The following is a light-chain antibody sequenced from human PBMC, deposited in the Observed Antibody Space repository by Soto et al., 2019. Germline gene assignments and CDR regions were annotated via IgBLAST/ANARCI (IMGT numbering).Light chain of an antibody. CDR1: QNISTW. Sequence: DIEMTQSPSTLSAAVGDRVTITCRPSQNISTWLAWYQQKSGKAPKLLIYDVSNLESGVPSRFSGSGSGTEFRLTIRSLQPDDFATYYCQQYDSYRTFGQGTKVDIK. J-gene: IGKJ1*01. V-gene: IGKV1-5*01. CDR2: DVS. CDR3: QQYDSYRT.